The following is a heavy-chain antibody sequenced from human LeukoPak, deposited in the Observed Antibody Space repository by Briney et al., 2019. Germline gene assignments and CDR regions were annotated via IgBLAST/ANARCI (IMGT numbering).Heavy chain of an antibody. CDR3: ARSVGQLELGYYYYMDV. V-gene: IGHV4-61*02. D-gene: IGHD1-7*01. CDR1: GGSISSSSYY. J-gene: IGHJ6*03. Sequence: SETLSLTCTVSGGSISSSSYYWSWIRQPAGKGLEWIGRIYTSGSANYNPSLKSRVTISVDTSKNQLSLKLSSVTAADTAVYYCARSVGQLELGYYYYMDVWGKGTTVTVSS. CDR2: IYTSGSA.